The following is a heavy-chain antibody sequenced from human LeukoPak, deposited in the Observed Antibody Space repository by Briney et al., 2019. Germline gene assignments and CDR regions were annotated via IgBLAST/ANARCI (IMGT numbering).Heavy chain of an antibody. D-gene: IGHD2-2*01. Sequence: SEPLSLTCAVWGGPLRGYYWRWLPQPPGKALEWIGEIYHSGSPNYNPSLKSRVTISVDTSKNQCSLKLSSVTAADTAVYYCARGFRLPAAAIRSLSRFDPWGQGTLVTVSS. J-gene: IGHJ5*02. CDR3: ARGFRLPAAAIRSLSRFDP. CDR2: IYHSGSP. V-gene: IGHV4-34*01. CDR1: GGPLRGYY.